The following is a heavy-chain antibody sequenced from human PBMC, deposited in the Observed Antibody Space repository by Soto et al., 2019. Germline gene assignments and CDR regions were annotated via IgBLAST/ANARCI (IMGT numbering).Heavy chain of an antibody. D-gene: IGHD6-13*01. CDR1: GFTFSSYS. CDR3: ARAVAAAGTSWFDP. Sequence: PGGSLRLSCAASGFTFSSYSMNWVRQAPGKGLEWVSSISSSSSYIYYADSVKGRFTISRDNAKNSLYLQMNSLRAEDTAVYYCARAVAAAGTSWFDPWGQGTLVTVPS. J-gene: IGHJ5*02. CDR2: ISSSSSYI. V-gene: IGHV3-21*01.